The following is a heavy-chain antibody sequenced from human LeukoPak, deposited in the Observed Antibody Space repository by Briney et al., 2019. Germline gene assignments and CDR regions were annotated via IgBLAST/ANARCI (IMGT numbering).Heavy chain of an antibody. CDR1: GFTFSSYG. D-gene: IGHD3-3*01. CDR2: ISGAGRST. CDR3: AKRSGGPSPFDY. J-gene: IGHJ4*02. V-gene: IGHV3-23*01. Sequence: PGGSLRLSCAASGFTFSSYGMTWVRQAPGKGLEWVSVISGAGRSTYYADSVKGRFTISRDNSKNTLDLQMNSLRAEDTAVYYCAKRSGGPSPFDYWGQGALVTVSS.